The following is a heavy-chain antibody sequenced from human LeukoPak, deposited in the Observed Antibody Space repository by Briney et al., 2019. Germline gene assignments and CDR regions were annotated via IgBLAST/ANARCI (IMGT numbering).Heavy chain of an antibody. CDR3: AKCISSSSGYYFDY. CDR2: IKQDGSEK. V-gene: IGHV3-7*03. D-gene: IGHD6-6*01. CDR1: GFTFSSYW. J-gene: IGHJ4*02. Sequence: GGSLRLSCAASGFTFSSYWMSWVRQAPGKGLEWVANIKQDGSEKYYVDSVKGRFTISRDNAKNSLYLQMNSLRAEDTAVYYCAKCISSSSGYYFDYWGQGTLVTVSS.